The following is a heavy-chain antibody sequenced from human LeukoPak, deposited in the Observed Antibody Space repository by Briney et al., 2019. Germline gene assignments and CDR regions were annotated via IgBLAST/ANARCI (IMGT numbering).Heavy chain of an antibody. V-gene: IGHV1-24*01. CDR3: TTGLRNAFDI. CDR1: GYILSKLS. Sequence: ASVKVSCKVSGYILSKLSMHWVRQAPGKGLEWMGGFDPEDGEIIYAQKFQGRVTMTDDISTDIAYMDLSSLRSEDTAVYYCTTGLRNAFDIWGQGTMVTVSS. D-gene: IGHD3-16*01. CDR2: FDPEDGEI. J-gene: IGHJ3*02.